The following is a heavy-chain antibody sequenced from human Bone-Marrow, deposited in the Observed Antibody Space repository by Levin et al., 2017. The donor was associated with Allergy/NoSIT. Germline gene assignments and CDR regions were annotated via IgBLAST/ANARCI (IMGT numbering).Heavy chain of an antibody. CDR1: GFSFDDYA. D-gene: IGHD1-7*01. V-gene: IGHV3-9*01. CDR3: AKEGNYGLEFYFMDV. CDR2: IGRNSGNT. Sequence: PGGSLRLSCAASGFSFDDYAMHWVRQPPGKGLEWVASIGRNSGNTGYADSVRGRFTISRDNVNNSLYLEMNSLRGDDTALYYCAKEGNYGLEFYFMDVWGKGTMVIVSS. J-gene: IGHJ6*03.